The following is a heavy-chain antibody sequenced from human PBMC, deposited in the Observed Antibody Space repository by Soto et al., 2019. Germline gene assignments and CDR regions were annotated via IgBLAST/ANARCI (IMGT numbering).Heavy chain of an antibody. V-gene: IGHV3-23*01. CDR3: AKDLSGEQLVREYDY. D-gene: IGHD6-6*01. CDR1: GFTFSSYA. J-gene: IGHJ4*02. CDR2: ISGSGGST. Sequence: GALRLSCAASGFTFSSYAMSWVRQAPGKGLEWVSAISGSGGSTYYADSVKGRFTISRDNSKNTLYLQMNSLRAEDTAVYYCAKDLSGEQLVREYDYWGQGTLVTVSS.